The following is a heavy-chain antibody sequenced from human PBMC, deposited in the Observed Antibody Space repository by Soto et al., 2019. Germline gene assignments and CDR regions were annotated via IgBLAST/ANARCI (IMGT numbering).Heavy chain of an antibody. CDR1: GGSISSGGYY. CDR2: IYYIGST. V-gene: IGHV4-31*11. CDR3: ARSVFP. Sequence: SETLSLTCAVSGGSISSGGYYWNWIRQHPGKGLEWIGYIYYIGSTYYNPSLKSRVTISLDTSKNQFSLRLSSVTAADTAVYYCARSVFPWGQGTLVTVSS. J-gene: IGHJ5*02.